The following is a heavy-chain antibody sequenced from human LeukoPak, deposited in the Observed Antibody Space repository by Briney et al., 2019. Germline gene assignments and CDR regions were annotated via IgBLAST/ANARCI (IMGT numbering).Heavy chain of an antibody. CDR3: ARGGIVVVPAAMAYYYYYGMDV. CDR1: GYTFTGYY. D-gene: IGHD2-2*01. V-gene: IGHV1-2*02. J-gene: IGHJ6*02. Sequence: ASVKVSCKASGYTFTGYYMHWVRQAPGQGLEWMGWINPNSGGTNYAQKFQGRVTMTRDTSISTAYMELSRLRSDGTAVYYCARGGIVVVPAAMAYYYYYGMDVWGQGTTVTVSS. CDR2: INPNSGGT.